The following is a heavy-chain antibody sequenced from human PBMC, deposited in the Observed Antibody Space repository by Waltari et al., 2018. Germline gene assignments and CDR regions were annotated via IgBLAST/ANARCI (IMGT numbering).Heavy chain of an antibody. Sequence: QVQLGESGGGVVQPGRSLRLSCAASGFTFSSEGMHWFRQAPGKGLEWVAVISYDGSNKYYADSVKGRFTISRDNSKNTLYLQMNSLRAEDTAVYYCARGSYSDYFDYWGQGTLVTVSS. CDR1: GFTFSSEG. CDR3: ARGSYSDYFDY. CDR2: ISYDGSNK. J-gene: IGHJ4*02. D-gene: IGHD1-26*01. V-gene: IGHV3-30*03.